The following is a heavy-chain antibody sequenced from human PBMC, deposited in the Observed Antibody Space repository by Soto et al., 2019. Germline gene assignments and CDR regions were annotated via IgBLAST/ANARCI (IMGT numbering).Heavy chain of an antibody. CDR1: GFSLSTYHMG. D-gene: IGHD4-17*01. Sequence: QITLKESGPTLVTPAQTLTLTCDFSGFSLSTYHMGVAWIRQPPGKALEWLALIYWDDDKRYRPSLKDRLAISKDTSSNQVVLTITNIDPGDSATYFCAHAGDYDLLTFDHWGPGTLVTVSS. J-gene: IGHJ4*02. V-gene: IGHV2-5*02. CDR3: AHAGDYDLLTFDH. CDR2: IYWDDDK.